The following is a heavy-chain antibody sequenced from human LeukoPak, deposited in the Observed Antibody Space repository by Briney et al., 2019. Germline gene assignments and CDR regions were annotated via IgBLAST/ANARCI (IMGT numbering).Heavy chain of an antibody. J-gene: IGHJ6*03. CDR2: INHSGSS. CDR3: ARLGYCSGGSCSGGQYYYYYYMDV. V-gene: IGHV4-34*01. Sequence: SETLSLTCAVYGGSFSGYYWSWIRQPPGKGLEWIGEINHSGSSNYNPSLKSRVTISVDTSKNQFSLKLSSVTAADTAVYYCARLGYCSGGSCSGGQYYYYYYMDVWGKGTTVTISS. CDR1: GGSFSGYY. D-gene: IGHD2-15*01.